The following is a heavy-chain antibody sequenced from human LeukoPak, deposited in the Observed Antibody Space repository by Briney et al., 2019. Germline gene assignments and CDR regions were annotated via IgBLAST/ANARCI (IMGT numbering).Heavy chain of an antibody. D-gene: IGHD6-13*01. J-gene: IGHJ4*02. CDR1: GGSISSSSYY. CDR3: ARTILSIAAFDY. V-gene: IGHV4-39*07. CDR2: IYYSGNT. Sequence: PSETLSLTCTVSGGSISSSSYYWDWIRQPPGKGLEWIGTIYYSGNTYYNPSLKSRVTISVDTSKNQFSLKLSSVTAADTAVYYCARTILSIAAFDYWGQGTLVTVSS.